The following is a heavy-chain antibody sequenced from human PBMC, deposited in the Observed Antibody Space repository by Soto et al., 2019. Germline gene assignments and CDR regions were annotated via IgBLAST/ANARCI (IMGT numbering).Heavy chain of an antibody. Sequence: ASVKVSCKAAGYSFTDYYMHWVRQAPGQGLEWMGWINPDNGDTKYAQMFQDRVTMTRDTSITTVYMELSSLISDDTAVYFCAKPLGDDAFDVWGQGTVVIVSS. D-gene: IGHD3-16*01. CDR2: INPDNGDT. CDR1: GYSFTDYY. J-gene: IGHJ3*01. CDR3: AKPLGDDAFDV. V-gene: IGHV1-2*02.